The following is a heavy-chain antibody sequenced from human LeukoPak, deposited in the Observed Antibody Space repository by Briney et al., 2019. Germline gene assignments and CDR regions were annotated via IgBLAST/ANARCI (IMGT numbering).Heavy chain of an antibody. D-gene: IGHD6-13*01. J-gene: IGHJ4*02. V-gene: IGHV4-61*08. CDR1: GGSISSGDYY. Sequence: SETLSLTCTVSGGSISSGDYYWSWIRQPPGKGLEWIGYIYYSGSTNYNPSLKSRVTISVDTSKNQFSLKLSSVTAADTAVYYCARDSSSSWNAFDYWGQGTLVTVSS. CDR3: ARDSSSSWNAFDY. CDR2: IYYSGST.